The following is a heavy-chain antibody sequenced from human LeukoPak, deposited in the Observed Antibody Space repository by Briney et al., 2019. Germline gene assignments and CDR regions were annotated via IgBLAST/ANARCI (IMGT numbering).Heavy chain of an antibody. Sequence: SETLSLTCTVSGYSITSGYYWGWIRQPPGKGLEWIGSIYHSGSTYYNPSLKSRVTISVDTSKNQFSLKLSSVTAADTAVYYCARAGCDYSNYDYYYYYYMDVWGKGTTVTVSS. D-gene: IGHD4-11*01. CDR2: IYHSGST. CDR1: GYSITSGYY. V-gene: IGHV4-38-2*02. CDR3: ARAGCDYSNYDYYYYYYMDV. J-gene: IGHJ6*03.